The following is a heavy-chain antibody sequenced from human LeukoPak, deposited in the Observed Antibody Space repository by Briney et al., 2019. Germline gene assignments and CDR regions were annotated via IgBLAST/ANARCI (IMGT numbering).Heavy chain of an antibody. Sequence: SETLSLTCAVYGGSFSGYYWSWIRQPPGKGLEWIGEINHSGSTNYNPSLKSRVTISVDSSKNQFSLRLSSVTAADTAVYYCAMGPDILTGYYNFDYWGQGTLVTVSS. V-gene: IGHV4-34*01. CDR3: AMGPDILTGYYNFDY. CDR2: INHSGST. CDR1: GGSFSGYY. D-gene: IGHD3-9*01. J-gene: IGHJ4*02.